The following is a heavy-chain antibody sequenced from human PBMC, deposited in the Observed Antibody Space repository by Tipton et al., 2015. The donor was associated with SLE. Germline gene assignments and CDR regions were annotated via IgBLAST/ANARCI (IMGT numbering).Heavy chain of an antibody. CDR3: AKRFSGYDWRGGYDY. J-gene: IGHJ4*02. V-gene: IGHV3-23*01. Sequence: SLRLSCAASGFTFSSYGMHWVRQAPGKGLEWVSAISGSGGSTYYADSVKGRFTISRDNSKNTLYLQMNSLRAEDTAVYYCAKRFSGYDWRGGYDYWGQGTLVTVSS. CDR2: ISGSGGST. D-gene: IGHD5-12*01. CDR1: GFTFSSYG.